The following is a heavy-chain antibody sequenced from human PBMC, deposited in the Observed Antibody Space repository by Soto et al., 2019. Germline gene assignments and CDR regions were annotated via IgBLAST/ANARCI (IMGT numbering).Heavy chain of an antibody. CDR1: GFTFSSYA. J-gene: IGHJ6*02. V-gene: IGHV3-30*04. D-gene: IGHD2-15*01. Sequence: GGSLRLSCAASGFTFSSYAMHWVRQAPGKGLEWVAVISYDGSNKYYADSVKGRFTISRDNSKNTLYLQMNSLRAEDTAVYYCARGVLGYCSGGSCYYYYYGMDVWGQGTTVTV. CDR3: ARGVLGYCSGGSCYYYYYGMDV. CDR2: ISYDGSNK.